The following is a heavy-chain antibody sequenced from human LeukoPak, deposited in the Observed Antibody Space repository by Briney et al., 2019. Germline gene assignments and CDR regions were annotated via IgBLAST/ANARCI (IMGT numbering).Heavy chain of an antibody. V-gene: IGHV4-38-2*02. J-gene: IGHJ3*01. CDR3: ASDLGGSVLV. Sequence: SETLSLTCTVSGYSISSGYYWGWIRQPPGKGLEWIGSIYHSGSTYYNLSLKSRVTISVDTSKNQFSLKLSSVTAADTAVYYCASDLGGSVLVWGQGTMVTVSS. CDR1: GYSISSGYY. CDR2: IYHSGST. D-gene: IGHD1-26*01.